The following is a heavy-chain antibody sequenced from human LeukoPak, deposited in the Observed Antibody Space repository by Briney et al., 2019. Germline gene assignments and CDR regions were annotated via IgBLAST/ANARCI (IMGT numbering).Heavy chain of an antibody. CDR2: IYYSGST. CDR1: GGSISSYY. D-gene: IGHD5-24*01. V-gene: IGHV4-59*12. CDR3: ARRARGTTWGMATTPYYFDY. J-gene: IGHJ4*02. Sequence: SETLSLTCTVSGGSISSYYWSWIRQPPGKGLEWIGYIYYSGSTNYNPSLKSRVTISVDTSKNQFSLKLNSVTAADTAVYYCARRARGTTWGMATTPYYFDYWGQGTLVTVSS.